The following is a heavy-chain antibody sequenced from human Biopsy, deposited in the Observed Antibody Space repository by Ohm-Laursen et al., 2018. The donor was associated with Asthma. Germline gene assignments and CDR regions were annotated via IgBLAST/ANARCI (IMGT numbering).Heavy chain of an antibody. J-gene: IGHJ4*02. CDR1: GLMFPRFG. CDR2: ISYAGNHK. V-gene: IGHV3-30*18. Sequence: SLRLSCPASGLMFPRFGMHSVRQAPAKGLAWVAVISYAGNHKFYEHSVKGRFTISRDNSKNTLYLQMTSLRTEDTAVYYCAKRRGYSGHDNDYWGQGTLVIVSS. CDR3: AKRRGYSGHDNDY. D-gene: IGHD5-12*01.